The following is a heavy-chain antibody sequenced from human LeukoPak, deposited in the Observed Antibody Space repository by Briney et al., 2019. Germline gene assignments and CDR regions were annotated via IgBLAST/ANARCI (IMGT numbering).Heavy chain of an antibody. J-gene: IGHJ6*04. CDR2: ISGSGGST. D-gene: IGHD5-18*01. CDR3: AKTYLKDGYSYGPRMDV. Sequence: GGSLRVSCAASGFTFSSYAMSWVRQAPGKGLEWVSAISGSGGSTYYADSVKGRFTISRDNSKNTLYLQMNSLRAEDTAVYYCAKTYLKDGYSYGPRMDVWGKGTTVTISS. CDR1: GFTFSSYA. V-gene: IGHV3-23*01.